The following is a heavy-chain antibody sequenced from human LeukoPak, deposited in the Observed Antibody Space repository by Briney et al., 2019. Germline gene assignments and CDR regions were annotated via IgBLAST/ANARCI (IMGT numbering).Heavy chain of an antibody. J-gene: IGHJ4*02. D-gene: IGHD3-16*02. CDR2: IYYSGST. Sequence: SETLSLTCTVSGGSISSGGYYWSWVRQHPGKGLEWIGYIYYSGSTYYNPSLKSRVTISVDTSKNQFSLKLSSVTAADTAVYYCARVSRGSTMITFGGVIAIDYWGQGTLVTVSS. V-gene: IGHV4-31*03. CDR1: GGSISSGGYY. CDR3: ARVSRGSTMITFGGVIAIDY.